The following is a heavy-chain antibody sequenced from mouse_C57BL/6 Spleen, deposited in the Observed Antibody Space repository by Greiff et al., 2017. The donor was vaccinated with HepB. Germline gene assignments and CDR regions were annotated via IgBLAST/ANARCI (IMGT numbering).Heavy chain of an antibody. Sequence: QVQLKESGAELVKPGASVKLSCKASGYTFTSYWMQWVKQRPGQGLEWIGEIDPSDSYTNYNQKFKGKATLTVDTSSSTAYMQRSSLTSEDSAVYYCARSKDGTFWGQGTSVTVSS. D-gene: IGHD2-1*01. CDR1: GYTFTSYW. CDR3: ARSKDGTF. J-gene: IGHJ4*01. V-gene: IGHV1-50*01. CDR2: IDPSDSYT.